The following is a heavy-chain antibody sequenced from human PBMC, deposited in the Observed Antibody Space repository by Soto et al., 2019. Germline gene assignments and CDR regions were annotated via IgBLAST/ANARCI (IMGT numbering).Heavy chain of an antibody. CDR3: ARAVGSGYYLDY. Sequence: LSLTCAVYGGSFTEYYWNWVRQYPGKGLEWIGDISHTGGAKYNPSLKSRVTISVDRSKNQFSLKLSSVTAADTAVYYCARAVGSGYYLDYWGQGTLVTVSS. CDR1: GGSFTEYY. V-gene: IGHV4-34*01. J-gene: IGHJ4*02. D-gene: IGHD3-22*01. CDR2: ISHTGGA.